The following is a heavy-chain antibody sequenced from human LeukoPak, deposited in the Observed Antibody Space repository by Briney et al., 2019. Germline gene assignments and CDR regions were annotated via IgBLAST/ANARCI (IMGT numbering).Heavy chain of an antibody. D-gene: IGHD3-22*01. CDR1: GGTFSSYA. V-gene: IGHV1-69*01. Sequence: ASVKVSCKASGGTFSSYAISWVRLAPGQGLELMGGIIPIFGTANYAQKFQGRVTITADESTSTAYMELSSLRSEDTAVYYCARERWLGYYDSSGYRIGVFDYWGQGTLVTVSS. CDR3: ARERWLGYYDSSGYRIGVFDY. CDR2: IIPIFGTA. J-gene: IGHJ4*02.